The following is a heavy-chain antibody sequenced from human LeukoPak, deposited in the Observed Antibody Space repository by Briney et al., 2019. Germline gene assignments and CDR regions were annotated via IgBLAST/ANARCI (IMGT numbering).Heavy chain of an antibody. V-gene: IGHV3-21*06. J-gene: IGHJ4*02. CDR3: ARVVLDHF. Sequence: GGSLRLSCAASGFAFSKYTMSWVRQAPGKGLEWVSSISSGSRRIHYADSMRGRFTISRDNAKSSVYLQMHNLRVKDTATYFCARVVLDHFWGRGTLVTVSS. D-gene: IGHD6-6*01. CDR1: GFAFSKYT. CDR2: ISSGSRRI.